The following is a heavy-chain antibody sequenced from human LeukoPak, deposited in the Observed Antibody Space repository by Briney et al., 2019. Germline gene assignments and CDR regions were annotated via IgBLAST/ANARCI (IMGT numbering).Heavy chain of an antibody. CDR3: AIFSGVVPGGLLL. V-gene: IGHV3-7*01. Sequence: GGSLRLSCVASGFTSSAFWMSWVRRPPGKGLEWVANIKKDGSEKEYVDSVKGRFSLFRDNAKNSVYLQMNSLRAEDTAFYYWAIFSGVVPGGLLLWGKGTTVIVSS. J-gene: IGHJ6*04. CDR2: IKKDGSEK. D-gene: IGHD2-15*01. CDR1: GFTSSAFW.